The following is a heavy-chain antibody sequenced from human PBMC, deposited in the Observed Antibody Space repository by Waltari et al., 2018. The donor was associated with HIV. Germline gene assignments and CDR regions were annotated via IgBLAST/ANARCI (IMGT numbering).Heavy chain of an antibody. Sequence: EVQLVESGGGLVQPGGSLRLSCAASGFTFSSYAMHWVRQAPGKGLEYVSAISSNGGSTYYANSVKGRFTISRDNSKNTLYLQMGSLRAEDMAVYYCAAGGVYAPLDYWGQGTLVTVSS. CDR2: ISSNGGST. V-gene: IGHV3-64*01. D-gene: IGHD2-8*01. CDR1: GFTFSSYA. J-gene: IGHJ4*02. CDR3: AAGGVYAPLDY.